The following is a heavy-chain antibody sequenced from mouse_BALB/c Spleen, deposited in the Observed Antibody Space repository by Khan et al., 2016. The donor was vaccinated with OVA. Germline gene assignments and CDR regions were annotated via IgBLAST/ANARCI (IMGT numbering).Heavy chain of an antibody. CDR2: ISTGGSYI. D-gene: IGHD2-10*01. CDR3: ARPSYYGNPWFTY. J-gene: IGHJ3*01. V-gene: IGHV5-9*02. Sequence: EVELVESVGGFVKPGGSLNLSCAASGFAFSSYDMSWVRQTPEKRLEWVATISTGGSYIYYPDSVKGRFTISRDIARNTLYLQMSSLRSEDTALYYCARPSYYGNPWFTYWGPGTLVTVSA. CDR1: GFAFSSYD.